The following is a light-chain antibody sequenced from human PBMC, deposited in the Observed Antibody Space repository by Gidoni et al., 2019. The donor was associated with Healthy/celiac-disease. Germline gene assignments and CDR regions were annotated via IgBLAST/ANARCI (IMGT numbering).Light chain of an antibody. CDR1: QSLVYSDGNTY. J-gene: IGKJ1*01. CDR2: KVS. Sequence: DVVMTQSPLSLPVTLGQPASISCRSSQSLVYSDGNTYLHWFQQRPGQSPRRLIYKVSNRDSVVPDRFSGSGSGTDFTLKISRVEAEDVGVYYCMQGTHWPWTFGQGTKVEIK. V-gene: IGKV2-30*01. CDR3: MQGTHWPWT.